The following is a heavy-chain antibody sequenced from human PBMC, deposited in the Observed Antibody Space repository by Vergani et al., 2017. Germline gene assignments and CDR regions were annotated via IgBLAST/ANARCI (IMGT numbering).Heavy chain of an antibody. CDR2: IKSDGSIT. CDR3: ARARCIETCYMSNWLDS. Sequence: EVQLAESGGGLVQPGGSLRLSCAASGFSFNSYWMHWVRQVPGKGLLWVSRIKSDGSITAYADSVKGRFTISRDNAQNTLYLQMNSLRVEDTGVYYCARARCIETCYMSNWLDSWGQGTLVTVSS. V-gene: IGHV3-74*03. CDR1: GFSFNSYW. D-gene: IGHD3-9*01. J-gene: IGHJ5*01.